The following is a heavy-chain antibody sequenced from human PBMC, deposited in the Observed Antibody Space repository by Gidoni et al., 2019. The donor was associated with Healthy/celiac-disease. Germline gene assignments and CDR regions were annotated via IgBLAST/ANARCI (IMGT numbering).Heavy chain of an antibody. V-gene: IGHV3-48*02. Sequence: APGKGLEWVSYISSSSSTIYYADSVKGRFTISRDNAKNSLYLQMNSLRDEDTAVYYCASTQFYYDILTGYHNWFDPWGQGTLVTVSS. CDR2: ISSSSSTI. D-gene: IGHD3-9*01. CDR3: ASTQFYYDILTGYHNWFDP. J-gene: IGHJ5*02.